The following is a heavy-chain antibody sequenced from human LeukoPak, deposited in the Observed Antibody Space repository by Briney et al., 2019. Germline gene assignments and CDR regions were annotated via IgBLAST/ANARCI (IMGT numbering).Heavy chain of an antibody. V-gene: IGHV4-59*01. J-gene: IGHJ6*04. D-gene: IGHD2-2*02. CDR3: ARFPCSSTSCYKSGVLDV. CDR2: IYYSGST. CDR1: GGSITNYY. Sequence: SETLSLTCTVSGGSITNYYWSWIRQPPGKGLEWIGYIYYSGSTNYNPSLKSRVTILVDTSKNQFSLKLSSVTAADTALYYCARFPCSSTSCYKSGVLDVWGKGTTVTVSS.